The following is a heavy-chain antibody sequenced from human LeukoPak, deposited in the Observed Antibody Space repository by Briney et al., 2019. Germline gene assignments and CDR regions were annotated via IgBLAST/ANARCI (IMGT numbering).Heavy chain of an antibody. CDR3: AREGAPDRGDAFDI. CDR2: ISSSGSTI. D-gene: IGHD3-10*01. Sequence: GGSLRLSCAASGFTFSSYEMNWVRQAPGKGLEWVSYISSSGSTIYYADSVKGRFTISRDNAKNSLYLQMNSLRAEDTAVYYCAREGAPDRGDAFDIWGQGTMVTVSS. CDR1: GFTFSSYE. J-gene: IGHJ3*02. V-gene: IGHV3-48*03.